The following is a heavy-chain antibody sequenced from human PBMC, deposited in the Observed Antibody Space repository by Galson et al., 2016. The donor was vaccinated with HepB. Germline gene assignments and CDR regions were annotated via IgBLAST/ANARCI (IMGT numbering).Heavy chain of an antibody. CDR1: GFSLVTNGVG. J-gene: IGHJ4*02. D-gene: IGHD3-10*01. CDR2: IYWNDDT. V-gene: IGHV2-5*01. Sequence: PALVKPTQTLTLTYTFSGFSLVTNGVGVGWIRQPPGKALEWLALIYWNDDTRYWPSLRSRPTITKDTSKNLVVLTMTNVDPVDTGTYYCAHTFPTSYYGPDNSYYFDYWGQGTLVTVSS. CDR3: AHTFPTSYYGPDNSYYFDY.